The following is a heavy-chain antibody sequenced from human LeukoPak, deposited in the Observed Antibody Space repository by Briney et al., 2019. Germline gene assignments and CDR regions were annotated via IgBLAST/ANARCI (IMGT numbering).Heavy chain of an antibody. CDR3: ARDGGSYSPLYYFDY. J-gene: IGHJ4*02. Sequence: GGSLRLSCAASGFTFSSYAMSWVRQAPGKGLEWVSAISGSGGSTYYADSVKGRFTISRDNSKNTLYLQMGSLRAEDMAVYYCARDGGSYSPLYYFDYWGQGTLVTVSS. D-gene: IGHD1-26*01. V-gene: IGHV3-23*01. CDR2: ISGSGGST. CDR1: GFTFSSYA.